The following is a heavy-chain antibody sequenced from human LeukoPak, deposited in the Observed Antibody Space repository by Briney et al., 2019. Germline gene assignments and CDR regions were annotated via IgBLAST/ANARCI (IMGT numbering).Heavy chain of an antibody. Sequence: GGSLRLSCAASGYTFINYAMSWVRQAPGKGLEWVSSISSSSSYIYYADSVKGRFTISRDNAKNSLYLQMNSLRAEDTAVYYCARDRWELLRSYYFDYWGQGTLVTVPS. J-gene: IGHJ4*02. CDR2: ISSSSSYI. CDR1: GYTFINYA. V-gene: IGHV3-21*01. CDR3: ARDRWELLRSYYFDY. D-gene: IGHD1-26*01.